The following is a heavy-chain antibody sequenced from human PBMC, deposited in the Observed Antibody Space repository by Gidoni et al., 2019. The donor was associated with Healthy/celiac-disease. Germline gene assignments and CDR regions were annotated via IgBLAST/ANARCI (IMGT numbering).Heavy chain of an antibody. Sequence: QVQLLQSGAEVQKPASSVKVSCKASRGTFSSYAISWVRQAPGQGLEWMGGIIPLFGTANYTQKFQGRVTITAAESTSTAYMELSSLRSEDTAVYYCAVPHVDTAMAQLFDYWGQGTLVTVSS. CDR1: RGTFSSYA. J-gene: IGHJ4*02. CDR3: AVPHVDTAMAQLFDY. V-gene: IGHV1-69*01. D-gene: IGHD5-18*01. CDR2: IIPLFGTA.